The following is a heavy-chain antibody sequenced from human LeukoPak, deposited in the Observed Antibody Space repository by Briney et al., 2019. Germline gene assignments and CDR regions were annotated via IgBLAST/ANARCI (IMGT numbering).Heavy chain of an antibody. J-gene: IGHJ4*02. Sequence: PGGSLRLSCAASGFTFSTFWMTWVRQAPGKGLEWVANIKQDGSEKYYVDSVKGRFTISRDNARNSLYLQMNSLRAEDTAVYYCARPLYGSGRSYYWGQGTLVTVSS. CDR1: GFTFSTFW. D-gene: IGHD3-10*01. CDR2: IKQDGSEK. V-gene: IGHV3-7*04. CDR3: ARPLYGSGRSYY.